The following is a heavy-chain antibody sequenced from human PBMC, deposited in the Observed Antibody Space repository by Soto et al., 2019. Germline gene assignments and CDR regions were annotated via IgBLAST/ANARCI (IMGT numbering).Heavy chain of an antibody. CDR2: IFIGGTT. V-gene: IGHV3-66*01. CDR3: ARKDYD. J-gene: IGHJ4*02. CDR1: GFTVSTSQ. D-gene: IGHD4-17*01. Sequence: PGXSLRLSCAASGFTVSTSQMTWVRQAPGKGLEWVSVIFIGGTTQYADSVKGRFTISRDNAKNSLYLQMYSLRAEDTAVYYCARKDYDWGQGTLVTVSS.